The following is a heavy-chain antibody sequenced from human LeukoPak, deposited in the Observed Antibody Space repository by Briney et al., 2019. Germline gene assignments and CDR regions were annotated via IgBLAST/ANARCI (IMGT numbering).Heavy chain of an antibody. Sequence: PGGSLRLSCAASGFTFSSYVMTWVRQAPGKGLEWVSALSRSSDSTFYAGSVKGRFTVSRDNSKNTLYLQMNSLRVEDTAIYYCARSYCADECFPYYLDYWGQGTLVTVSS. D-gene: IGHD2-21*01. CDR1: GFTFSSYV. V-gene: IGHV3-23*01. J-gene: IGHJ4*02. CDR2: LSRSSDST. CDR3: ARSYCADECFPYYLDY.